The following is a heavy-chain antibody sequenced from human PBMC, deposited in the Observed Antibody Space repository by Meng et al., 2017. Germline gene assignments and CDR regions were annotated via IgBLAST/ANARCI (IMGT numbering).Heavy chain of an antibody. CDR1: GGSISSSNW. J-gene: IGHJ4*02. V-gene: IGHV4-4*02. D-gene: IGHD2-15*01. CDR2: IYHSGST. CDR3: ARWSIYCSGGSCYSFDY. Sequence: VQLQGSGPGLVKPSGTLVLTCAVSGGSISSSNWWSWVRQPPGKGLEWIGEIYHSGSTNYNPSLKSRVTISVDKSKNQFSLKLSSVTAADTAVYYCARWSIYCSGGSCYSFDYWGQGTLVTVSS.